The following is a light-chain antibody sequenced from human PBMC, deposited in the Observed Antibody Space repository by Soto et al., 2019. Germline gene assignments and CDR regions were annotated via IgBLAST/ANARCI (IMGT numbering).Light chain of an antibody. CDR3: QQYNSWWT. Sequence: EIVMTQSPATLSVSPGERASLACRASQRVGNDVAWYQQIPGQAPRLLIYGASTRATRIPARFTGSGSGTEFTLTISSLQSDDFAVYYCQQYNSWWTFGQGTKVDI. CDR1: QRVGND. CDR2: GAS. J-gene: IGKJ1*01. V-gene: IGKV3-15*01.